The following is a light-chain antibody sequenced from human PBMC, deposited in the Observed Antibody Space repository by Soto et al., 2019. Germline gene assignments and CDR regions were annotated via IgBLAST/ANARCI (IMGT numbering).Light chain of an antibody. CDR2: NSS. CDR1: QSVRSNY. Sequence: EIVLTQSPGTLSLSPGERATLSCRASQSVRSNYLAWYQQKPGQATRLLIDNSSTRATGVPDRFSGSGSSTDFTLTISRLEPKDFALYYCQQYRDFPPTCGQGTQVEIK. V-gene: IGKV3-20*01. J-gene: IGKJ1*01. CDR3: QQYRDFPPT.